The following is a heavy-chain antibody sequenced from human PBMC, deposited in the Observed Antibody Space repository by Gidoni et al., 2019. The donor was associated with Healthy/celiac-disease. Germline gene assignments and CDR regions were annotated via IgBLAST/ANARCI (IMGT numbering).Heavy chain of an antibody. V-gene: IGHV3-30*18. J-gene: IGHJ6*02. D-gene: IGHD3-9*01. Sequence: QVQRVESGGGVVEPGRSLRLSCAASGITFSSYGTHWVRQAPGKGLEWVAVISYDGSNKYYADSVKGRFTISRDNSKNTLYLQMNSLRAEDTAVFFCAQAPAYDILTGYPLYYGMDVWGQGTTVTVSS. CDR3: AQAPAYDILTGYPLYYGMDV. CDR2: ISYDGSNK. CDR1: GITFSSYG.